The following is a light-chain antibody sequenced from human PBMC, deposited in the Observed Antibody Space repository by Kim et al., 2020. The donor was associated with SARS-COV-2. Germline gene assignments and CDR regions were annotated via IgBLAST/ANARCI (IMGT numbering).Light chain of an antibody. CDR1: QGISSY. CDR2: AAS. Sequence: AIRITQSPSSLSASTGDRVTITCRASQGISSYLAWYQQKPGKAPKLLIYAASTLQSGVPSRFGGSGSGTDFTLTISCLQSEDFATYYCLQYYNYPWTFGQRTKVEIK. V-gene: IGKV1-8*01. J-gene: IGKJ1*01. CDR3: LQYYNYPWT.